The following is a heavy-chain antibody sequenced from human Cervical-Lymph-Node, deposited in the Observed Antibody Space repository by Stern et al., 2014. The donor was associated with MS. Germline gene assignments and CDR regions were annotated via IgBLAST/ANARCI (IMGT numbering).Heavy chain of an antibody. CDR1: GYKFSIYW. CDR2: IYPGDSET. Sequence: VQLVQSGAELIRPGASLKIPCKGSGYKFSIYWIAWVRQMPGKGLEWMGIIYPGDSETRYSPSFQGQVTMSADKSTSTAYLQWSSLNASDTAMYFCARQTTAWASDVWGQGTLVTVSS. CDR3: ARQTTAWASDV. V-gene: IGHV5-51*01. D-gene: IGHD1-14*01. J-gene: IGHJ4*02.